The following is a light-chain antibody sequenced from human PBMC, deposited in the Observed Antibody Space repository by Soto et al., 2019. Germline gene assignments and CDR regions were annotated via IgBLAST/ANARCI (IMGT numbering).Light chain of an antibody. CDR1: ESIDSW. J-gene: IGKJ1*01. CDR2: KAS. CDR3: QQYNSYRA. Sequence: DIPMTQSPSPLSASVGDRVTITFRSSESIDSWLAWHQQKPGRAPKLLISKASSLESGVPSRFSGSGFGTEFTLTISSLQPDEFATYSCQQYNSYRAFGQGTKVEI. V-gene: IGKV1-5*03.